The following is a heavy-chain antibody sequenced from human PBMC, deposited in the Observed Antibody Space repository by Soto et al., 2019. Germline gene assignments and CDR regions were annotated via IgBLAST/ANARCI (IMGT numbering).Heavy chain of an antibody. CDR2: IKPDGSEK. CDR1: GFTFSSYL. J-gene: IGHJ6*02. D-gene: IGHD3-16*02. V-gene: IGHV3-7*05. CDR3: ARPRYRGMDV. Sequence: EVQLVESGGGLVQPGGSLRLSCAASGFTFSSYLMTWVRQAPGKGLEWVAIIKPDGSEKYYEDSVKGRVTISRDNAKTSLYLQMKSLRVEDTAVYYCARPRYRGMDVWGQGTTVTVSS.